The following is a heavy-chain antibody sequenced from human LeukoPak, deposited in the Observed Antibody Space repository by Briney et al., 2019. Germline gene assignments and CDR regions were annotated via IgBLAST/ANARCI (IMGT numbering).Heavy chain of an antibody. J-gene: IGHJ4*02. D-gene: IGHD2/OR15-2a*01. V-gene: IGHV4-61*01. CDR3: AREEYGLFDY. Sequence: PSQTLSLTCTVSGGSISGGSYYWSWIRQPPGKGLEWIGYIYYSGSTKYNLSLKSRVTISVDTSKNQLSLKLSSVTAADTAVYYCAREEYGLFDYWGQGALVTVSS. CDR2: IYYSGST. CDR1: GGSISGGSYY.